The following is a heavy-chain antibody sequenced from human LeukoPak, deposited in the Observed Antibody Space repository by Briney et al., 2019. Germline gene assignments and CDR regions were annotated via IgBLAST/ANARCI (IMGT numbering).Heavy chain of an antibody. Sequence: GGSLRLSCAASGFAFSSYAMNWVRQAPGKGLEWVSYISSSGSTIYYADSVKGRFTISRDNAKNSLYLQMNSLRAEDTVVYYCAELGITMIGGVWGKGTTVTISS. D-gene: IGHD3-10*02. J-gene: IGHJ6*04. CDR2: ISSSGSTI. CDR3: AELGITMIGGV. V-gene: IGHV3-48*03. CDR1: GFAFSSYA.